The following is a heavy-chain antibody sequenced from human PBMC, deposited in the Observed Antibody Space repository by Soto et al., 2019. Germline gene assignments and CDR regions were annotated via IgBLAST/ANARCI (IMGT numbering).Heavy chain of an antibody. Sequence: PWETLSLTCTVSGGSISSGGYYWSWIRQHPGKGLEWIGYIYYSGSTYYNPSLKSRVTISVDTSKNQFSLKLSSVTAADTAVYYCARDRRGCRGYYGSGSCGYFDYWGQGTLVTVSS. J-gene: IGHJ4*02. CDR2: IYYSGST. V-gene: IGHV4-31*03. CDR3: ARDRRGCRGYYGSGSCGYFDY. CDR1: GGSISSGGYY. D-gene: IGHD3-10*01.